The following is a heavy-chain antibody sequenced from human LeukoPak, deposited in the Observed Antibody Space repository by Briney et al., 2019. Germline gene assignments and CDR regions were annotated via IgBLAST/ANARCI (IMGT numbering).Heavy chain of an antibody. CDR1: GGTFSSYA. V-gene: IGHV1-69*13. D-gene: IGHD6-13*01. CDR3: ARRIGQQLVSYFDY. J-gene: IGHJ4*02. Sequence: SVKVSCKASGGTFSSYAISWVRQAPGQGLEWMGGTIPIFGTANYAQKFQGRVTITADESTSTAYMELSSLRSEDTAVYYCARRIGQQLVSYFDYWGQGTLVTVSS. CDR2: TIPIFGTA.